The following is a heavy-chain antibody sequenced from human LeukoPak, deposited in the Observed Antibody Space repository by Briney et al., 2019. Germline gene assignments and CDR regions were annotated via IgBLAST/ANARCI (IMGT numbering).Heavy chain of an antibody. CDR2: ISSSGSTI. J-gene: IGHJ5*02. V-gene: IGHV3-11*01. D-gene: IGHD2-2*01. CDR1: GFTFSDYY. Sequence: GGSLRLSCAASGFTFSDYYMSWIRQAPGKGLEWVSYISSSGSTIYYADSVKGRLTISRDNAKNSLYLQMNSLRAEDTAVYYCARDSSAAQYQLLTYNWFDPWGQGTLVTVSS. CDR3: ARDSSAAQYQLLTYNWFDP.